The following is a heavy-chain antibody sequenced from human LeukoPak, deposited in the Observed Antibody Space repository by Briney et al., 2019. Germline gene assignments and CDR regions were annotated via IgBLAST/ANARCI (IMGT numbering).Heavy chain of an antibody. V-gene: IGHV1-69*13. CDR3: ARTVDTAMALDY. D-gene: IGHD5-18*01. J-gene: IGHJ4*02. CDR2: IIPIFGTA. Sequence: ASMKVSCKASGGTFSSYAISWVRQAPGQGLEWMGGIIPIFGTANYAQKFQGRVTITADESTSTAYMELSSLRSEDTAVYYCARTVDTAMALDYWGQGTLVTVSS. CDR1: GGTFSSYA.